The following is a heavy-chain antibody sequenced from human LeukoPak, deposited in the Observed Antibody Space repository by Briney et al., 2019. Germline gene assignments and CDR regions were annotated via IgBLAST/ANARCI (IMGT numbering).Heavy chain of an antibody. CDR2: ISSSSSYI. CDR3: ARGGAQDSGWYARGMYGAFDI. D-gene: IGHD6-19*01. V-gene: IGHV3-21*01. CDR1: GFTFSSYS. Sequence: PGGSLRLSCAASGFTFSSYSMNWVRQAPGKGLEWVSSISSSSSYIYYADSVKGRFTISRDNAKNSLYLQMNSLRAEDTAVYYCARGGAQDSGWYARGMYGAFDIWGQGTMVTVSS. J-gene: IGHJ3*02.